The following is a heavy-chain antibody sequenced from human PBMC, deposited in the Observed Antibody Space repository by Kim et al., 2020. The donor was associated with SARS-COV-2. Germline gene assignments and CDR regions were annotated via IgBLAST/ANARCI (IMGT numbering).Heavy chain of an antibody. D-gene: IGHD5-12*01. Sequence: NYADALKGRFTISRDNAKNSLYLQMNSLRADDTAVYYCARIYDGGDYWGQGTLVTVSS. V-gene: IGHV3-11*01. J-gene: IGHJ4*02. CDR3: ARIYDGGDY.